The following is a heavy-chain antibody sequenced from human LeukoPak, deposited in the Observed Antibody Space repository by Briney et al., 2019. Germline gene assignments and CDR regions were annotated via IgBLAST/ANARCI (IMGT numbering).Heavy chain of an antibody. CDR2: MKPDGSEI. J-gene: IGHJ6*03. Sequence: GGSLRLSCAASGFTFTTYWMSWVRQAPGKGLEWVANMKPDGSEIFYVDSVKGRFTISRDNAMNTLYLQMNSLRAEDTAVYYCARDRFWSGYYTAHYYYYMDVWGKGTTVTVSS. CDR1: GFTFTTYW. V-gene: IGHV3-7*01. D-gene: IGHD3-3*01. CDR3: ARDRFWSGYYTAHYYYYMDV.